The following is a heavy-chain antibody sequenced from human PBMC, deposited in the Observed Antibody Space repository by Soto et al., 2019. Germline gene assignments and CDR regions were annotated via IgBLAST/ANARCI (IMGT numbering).Heavy chain of an antibody. Sequence: KQSQTLSLTCAISGDSVSSNSAAWNWIRQSPSRGLEWLGRTYYRSKWYNDYAVSVKSRITINPDTSKNQFSLQLNSLTPEDTAVYYCARAGRVPAAMGDAFDIWGQGTMVTVSS. CDR3: ARAGRVPAAMGDAFDI. D-gene: IGHD2-2*01. V-gene: IGHV6-1*01. CDR1: GDSVSSNSAA. CDR2: TYYRSKWYN. J-gene: IGHJ3*02.